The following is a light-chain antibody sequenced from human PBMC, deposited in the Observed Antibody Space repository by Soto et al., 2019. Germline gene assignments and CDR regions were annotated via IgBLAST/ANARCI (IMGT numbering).Light chain of an antibody. V-gene: IGLV7-46*01. CDR1: TGSVTSGHY. J-gene: IGLJ2*01. Sequence: QAVVTQEPSLTVSPGGTVTLTCGANTGSVTSGHYPYWFQQMPGQGPRTLIYDVNKKPSWTPARFSGSLLGGKAALTLSGAQREDESDYYCLLTYYGSRVFGGGTKLTVL. CDR2: DVN. CDR3: LLTYYGSRV.